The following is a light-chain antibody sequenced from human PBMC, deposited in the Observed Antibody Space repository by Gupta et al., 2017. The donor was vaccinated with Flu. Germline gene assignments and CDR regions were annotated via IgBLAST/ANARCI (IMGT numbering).Light chain of an antibody. CDR1: SSDVGGYNY. CDR3: SSYAGSTFYV. CDR2: DVS. J-gene: IGLJ1*01. V-gene: IGLV2-8*01. Sequence: QSALTQPPSASGSPLQSVTISCTGTSSDVGGYNYVSWYQQHPGKAPKLMIYDVSKRPSGVPDRFSGSKSGNTASLTVSGLQAEDEADYYCSSYAGSTFYVFGTGTKVTVL.